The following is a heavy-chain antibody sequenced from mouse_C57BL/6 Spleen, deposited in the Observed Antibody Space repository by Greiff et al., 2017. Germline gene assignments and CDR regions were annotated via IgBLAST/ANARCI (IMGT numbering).Heavy chain of an antibody. Sequence: EVHLVESGGGLVKPGGSLKLSCAASGFTFSSYAMSWVRQTPEKRLEWVATISDGGSYTYYPDNVKGRFTISRDNAKNNLYLQMSHLKSEDTAMYYCARVDSYFDYWGQGTTLTVSS. CDR3: ARVDSYFDY. J-gene: IGHJ2*01. CDR1: GFTFSSYA. CDR2: ISDGGSYT. V-gene: IGHV5-4*01.